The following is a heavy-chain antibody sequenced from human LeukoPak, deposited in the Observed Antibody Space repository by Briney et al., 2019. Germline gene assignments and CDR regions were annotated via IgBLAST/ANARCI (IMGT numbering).Heavy chain of an antibody. V-gene: IGHV3-53*01. J-gene: IGHJ3*02. CDR1: GFTVRSNY. CDR2: LYSGGST. D-gene: IGHD3-22*01. Sequence: TGGSLRLSCAASGFTVRSNYMSWVRQAPGKGLEWVSVLYSGGSTYYADSAKGRFTISRDNAKNSLYLQMNSLRAEDTAVYYCANRPYYYDSSDAFDIWGQGTMVTVSS. CDR3: ANRPYYYDSSDAFDI.